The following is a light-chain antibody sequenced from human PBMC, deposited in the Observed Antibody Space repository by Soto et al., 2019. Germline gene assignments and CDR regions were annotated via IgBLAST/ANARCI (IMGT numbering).Light chain of an antibody. V-gene: IGLV1-40*01. CDR1: SSNIGAGYD. CDR2: DNN. Sequence: QSVLTQPPSVSGAPGQRVTISCTGSSSNIGAGYDVHWYQQLPGTAPKLLIYDNNNRPSGVPDRFSGSKSGTSASLAITGLQADDEGDYYCQSYDSSLSGPVFGGGTKLTVL. J-gene: IGLJ2*01. CDR3: QSYDSSLSGPV.